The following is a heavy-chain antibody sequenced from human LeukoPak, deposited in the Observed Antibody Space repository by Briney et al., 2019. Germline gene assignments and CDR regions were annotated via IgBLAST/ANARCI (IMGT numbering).Heavy chain of an antibody. Sequence: SETLSLTCTVSGGSISSSSYYWGWIRQPPGKGLEWIGSIYYSGSTYYNPSLKSRVTISVDTSKNQFSLKLSSVTAADTAVYYCARVPPYYDFWSGYYPYYFDYWGQGTLVTVSS. J-gene: IGHJ4*02. CDR3: ARVPPYYDFWSGYYPYYFDY. CDR1: GGSISSSSYY. CDR2: IYYSGST. D-gene: IGHD3-3*01. V-gene: IGHV4-39*01.